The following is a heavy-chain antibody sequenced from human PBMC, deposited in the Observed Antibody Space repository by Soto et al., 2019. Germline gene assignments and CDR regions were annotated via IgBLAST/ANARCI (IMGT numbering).Heavy chain of an antibody. CDR3: ARDPAGTYFFDY. V-gene: IGHV3-30-3*01. J-gene: IGHJ4*02. CDR1: GFTFSSYA. CDR2: ISYDGSDQ. Sequence: GGSLILSCAASGFTFSSYAIHWVRQAPGKGLEWVSSISYDGSDQYYADSVKGRFTISRDNSKSTLFLQMNSLRAEDTAIYYCARDPAGTYFFDYWGQGTLVTSPQ.